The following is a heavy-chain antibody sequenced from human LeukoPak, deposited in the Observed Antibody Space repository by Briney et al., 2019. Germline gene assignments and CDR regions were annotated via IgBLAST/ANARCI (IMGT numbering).Heavy chain of an antibody. Sequence: SVKLSCNASGGTFSSYAISWVRQAPGQGLEWMGGIIPIFDTANYAQKFQGRVTITADESTSTAYMELSSLRSEDTAVYYCASGLYDCSGGSCYSGELNFYYYMDVWGKGTTVTVSS. CDR3: ASGLYDCSGGSCYSGELNFYYYMDV. CDR1: GGTFSSYA. CDR2: IIPIFDTA. V-gene: IGHV1-69*13. J-gene: IGHJ6*03. D-gene: IGHD2-15*01.